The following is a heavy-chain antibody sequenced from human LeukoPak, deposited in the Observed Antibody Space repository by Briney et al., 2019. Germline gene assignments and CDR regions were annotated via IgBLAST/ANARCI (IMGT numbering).Heavy chain of an antibody. CDR1: GGSVSGYY. CDR2: VHYSGST. J-gene: IGHJ4*02. Sequence: SETLSLTCVVSGGSVSGYYWGWIRQPPGRGLEWIGYVHYSGSTNYNPSFKSRITISVDTSRNQFSLQLSSVTAADTAVYYCARIHRYCSGGACYVLDNWGQGTLVAASS. D-gene: IGHD2-15*01. CDR3: ARIHRYCSGGACYVLDN. V-gene: IGHV4-59*02.